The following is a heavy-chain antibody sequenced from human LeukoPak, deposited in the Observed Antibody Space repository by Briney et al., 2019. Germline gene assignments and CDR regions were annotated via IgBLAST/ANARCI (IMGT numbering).Heavy chain of an antibody. D-gene: IGHD4-17*01. CDR1: GGSISSGGYY. CDR3: ARFSNDHGVKFDY. Sequence: PSETLSLTCTVSGGSISSGGYYWSWVRQHPEKGLEWIGYIYYSGTAYYNPSLKSRVTMSVYTSKNQFSLKLDSVTAADTAVYYCARFSNDHGVKFDYWGQGTLVTVSS. J-gene: IGHJ4*02. CDR2: IYYSGTA. V-gene: IGHV4-31*03.